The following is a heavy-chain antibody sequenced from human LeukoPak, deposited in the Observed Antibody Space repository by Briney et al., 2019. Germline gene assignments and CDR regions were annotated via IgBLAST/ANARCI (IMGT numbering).Heavy chain of an antibody. Sequence: ETLSLTCTVSGGSLKSYYWSWIRQPPGKGLEWVSAISGSGGSTYYADSVKGRFTISRDNSKNTLYLQMNSLRAEDTAVYYCAKDDPTYYFDYWGQGTLVTVSS. CDR2: ISGSGGST. CDR3: AKDDPTYYFDY. D-gene: IGHD3-16*01. V-gene: IGHV3-23*01. CDR1: GGSLKSYY. J-gene: IGHJ4*02.